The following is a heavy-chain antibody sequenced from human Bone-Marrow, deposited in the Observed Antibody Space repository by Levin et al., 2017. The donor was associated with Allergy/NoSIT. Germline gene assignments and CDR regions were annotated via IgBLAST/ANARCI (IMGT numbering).Heavy chain of an antibody. D-gene: IGHD6-13*01. J-gene: IGHJ4*02. CDR3: ARDQAGIDY. CDR1: GFTFSYYW. Sequence: HPGGSLRLSCAASGFTFSYYWMHWVRQAPGKGLVWVSRISSDGTTTRYADSVKGRFTISSDNAKNTLYLQMNSLRAEDTAVYYCARDQAGIDYWGQGALVAVSS. V-gene: IGHV3-74*01. CDR2: ISSDGTTT.